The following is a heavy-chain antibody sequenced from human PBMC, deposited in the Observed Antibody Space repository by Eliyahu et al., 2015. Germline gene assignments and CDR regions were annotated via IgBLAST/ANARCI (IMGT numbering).Heavy chain of an antibody. Sequence: QVQLQESGPGLVKPSQXLSLXCPVSGGSXQXVXFXLGXIPQHPGEGLEWIGHIYYSGSTNYNPSLKSRVTISVDTSKNQFSLKMSSVTAADTAVYYCARDPLGATGIFKYYYYYMDVWGKGTTVTVSS. CDR2: IYYSGST. D-gene: IGHD3-16*01. CDR3: ARDPLGATGIFKYYYYYMDV. J-gene: IGHJ6*03. V-gene: IGHV4-31*03. CDR1: GGSXQXVXFX.